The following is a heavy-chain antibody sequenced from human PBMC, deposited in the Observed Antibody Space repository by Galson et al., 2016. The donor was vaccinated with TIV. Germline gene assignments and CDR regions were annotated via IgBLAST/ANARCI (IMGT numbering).Heavy chain of an antibody. V-gene: IGHV3-49*04. D-gene: IGHD6-6*01. CDR1: GFTFGDYA. CDR2: IRNKAYGGTT. CDR3: TRDKTRDIILIPARMNDY. Sequence: SLRLSCAASGFTFGDYAMSWVRQAPGKGLEWVGFIRNKAYGGTTEYAASVKGRFTISRDDSKSITYLQMNSLKTEDTAVYYCTRDKTRDIILIPARMNDYWGQGTLVTVSS. J-gene: IGHJ4*02.